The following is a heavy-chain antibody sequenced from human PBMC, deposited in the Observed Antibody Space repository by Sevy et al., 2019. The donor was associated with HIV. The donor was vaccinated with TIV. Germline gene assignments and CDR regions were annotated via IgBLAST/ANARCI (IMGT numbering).Heavy chain of an antibody. CDR3: TRDTYYIDY. D-gene: IGHD3-10*01. CDR2: VDNDGSGT. Sequence: GGSLRLSCAASGFTFTNYWMHWVRQAPGKGLVWVSRVDNDGSGTNYADSVKGRFTISRDNAKNTVYLQMNSLRAEDTAVYCCTRDTYYIDYWGQGTLVTVSS. V-gene: IGHV3-74*01. J-gene: IGHJ4*02. CDR1: GFTFTNYW.